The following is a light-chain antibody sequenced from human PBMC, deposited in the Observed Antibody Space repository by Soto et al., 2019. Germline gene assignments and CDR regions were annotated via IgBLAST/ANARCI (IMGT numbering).Light chain of an antibody. V-gene: IGKV1-5*03. CDR1: QSISSW. CDR3: QQYNDYPWT. J-gene: IGKJ1*01. Sequence: DIQTTQSPSTLSASEGDRVTITCRASQSISSWLAWYQQKPGKAPKLLIYKASSLESGVPSRFSGSGYGTEFTLTISSLQPNDFATYYCQQYNDYPWTFGQGTQVEIK. CDR2: KAS.